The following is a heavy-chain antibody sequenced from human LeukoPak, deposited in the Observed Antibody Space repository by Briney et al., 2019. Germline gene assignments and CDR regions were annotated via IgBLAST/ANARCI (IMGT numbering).Heavy chain of an antibody. Sequence: GASVKVSCKASGYTFTSYDINWVRQATGQGLEWMGWMNPNSGNTGYAQKFQGRVTMTRNTSINTAYMELSSLRSEDTAVYYCARGFRAVAGRTTYWGQGTLVTVSS. V-gene: IGHV1-8*01. D-gene: IGHD6-19*01. J-gene: IGHJ4*02. CDR3: ARGFRAVAGRTTY. CDR1: GYTFTSYD. CDR2: MNPNSGNT.